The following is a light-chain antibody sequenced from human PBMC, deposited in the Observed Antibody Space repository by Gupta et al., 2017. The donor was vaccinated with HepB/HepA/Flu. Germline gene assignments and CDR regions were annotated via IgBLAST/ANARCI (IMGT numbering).Light chain of an antibody. CDR1: KLGDTY. CDR3: QAWDSNTFEV. J-gene: IGLJ1*01. V-gene: IGLV3-1*01. CDR2: QDS. Sequence: SYELTQSPSVSVSPGQTAAIACSGDKLGDTYVSWYQQRPGQSPVLVNYQDSKRPSGIPERCSGSTSGNTATLTISGTQAMDESDDYCQAWDSNTFEVFGTGTKVTVL.